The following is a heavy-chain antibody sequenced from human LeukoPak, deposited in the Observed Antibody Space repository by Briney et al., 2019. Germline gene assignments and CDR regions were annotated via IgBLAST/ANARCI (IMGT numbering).Heavy chain of an antibody. CDR3: ARSCSSTSCYTGEDY. D-gene: IGHD2-2*02. CDR2: IYTSGST. J-gene: IGHJ4*02. CDR1: GGSISSGSYY. Sequence: SETLSLTCTVSGGSISSGSYYWSWIRQPAGKGLEWIGRIYTSGSTNYNPSLKSRVTISVDTSKNQFSLKLSSVTAADTAVYYCARSCSSTSCYTGEDYWGQGTLVTVSS. V-gene: IGHV4-61*02.